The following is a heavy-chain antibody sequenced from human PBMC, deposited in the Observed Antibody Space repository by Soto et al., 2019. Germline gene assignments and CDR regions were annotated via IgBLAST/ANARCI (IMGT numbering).Heavy chain of an antibody. CDR1: GFTFSSYG. CDR3: AKDGARWLQFSQLDY. Sequence: QVQLVESGGGVVQPGRSLRLSCAASGFTFSSYGMHWVRQAPGKGLEWVAVISYDGSNKYYADSVKGRFTISRDNSKNTLYLQMNSLRAEDTAVYYCAKDGARWLQFSQLDYWGQGTLVTVSS. V-gene: IGHV3-30*18. D-gene: IGHD5-12*01. CDR2: ISYDGSNK. J-gene: IGHJ4*02.